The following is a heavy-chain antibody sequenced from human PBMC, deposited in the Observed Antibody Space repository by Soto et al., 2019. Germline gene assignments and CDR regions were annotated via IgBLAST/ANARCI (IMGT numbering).Heavy chain of an antibody. CDR1: GFTVSSNY. CDR2: IYSGGST. Sequence: GGSLRLSCAASGFTVSSNYMSWVRQAPGKGLEWVSVIYSGGSTYYADSVKGRFTISRDNSKNTLYLQMNSLRAEDTAVYYCAGASGSYGNSPFDYWGQGTLVTVSS. D-gene: IGHD1-26*01. CDR3: AGASGSYGNSPFDY. V-gene: IGHV3-53*01. J-gene: IGHJ4*02.